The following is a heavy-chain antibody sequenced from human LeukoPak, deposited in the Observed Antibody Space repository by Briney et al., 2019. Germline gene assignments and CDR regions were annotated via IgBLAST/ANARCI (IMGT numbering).Heavy chain of an antibody. CDR1: GYSISSGYY. D-gene: IGHD6-13*01. Sequence: SETLSLTCTVSGYSISSGYYWGWIRQPPGKGLEWIGSIYHSGSTYYNPFLKSRVTISVDTSKNQFSLKLSSVTAADTAVYYCAAGSDYWGQGTLVTVSS. J-gene: IGHJ4*02. CDR3: AAGSDY. CDR2: IYHSGST. V-gene: IGHV4-38-2*02.